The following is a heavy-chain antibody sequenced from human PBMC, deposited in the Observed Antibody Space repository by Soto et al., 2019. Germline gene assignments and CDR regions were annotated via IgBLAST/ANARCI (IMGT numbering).Heavy chain of an antibody. CDR2: IIPIFGTA. V-gene: IGHV1-69*13. D-gene: IGHD3-16*02. J-gene: IGHJ4*02. CDR3: ARTSDYVWGSYPPRVFDY. CDR1: GGTFSSYA. Sequence: SVKVSCKASGGTFSSYAISWVRQAPGQGLEWMGGIIPIFGTANYAQKFQGRVTITADESTSTVYVELSSLRSEDTAVYYCARTSDYVWGSYPPRVFDYWGQGTLVTVSS.